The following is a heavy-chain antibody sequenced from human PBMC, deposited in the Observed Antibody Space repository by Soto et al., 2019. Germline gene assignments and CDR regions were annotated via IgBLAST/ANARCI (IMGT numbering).Heavy chain of an antibody. CDR1: GYTFTKYA. CDR3: ARDLHLDAYGDYYYYYYMDV. Sequence: QVQLVQSGAEVKKPGASVSLSCRASGYTFTKYAIHWVRQAPGQRLEWMGWINVGTDNTRYSQKFQGRFTITRDTAASTAYMELSSLRSEDTAVYYCARDLHLDAYGDYYYYYYMDVWGKGTTVIVS. V-gene: IGHV1-3*01. D-gene: IGHD2-21*01. CDR2: INVGTDNT. J-gene: IGHJ6*03.